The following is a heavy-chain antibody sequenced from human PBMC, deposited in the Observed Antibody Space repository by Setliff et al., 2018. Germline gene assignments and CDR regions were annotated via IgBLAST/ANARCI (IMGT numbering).Heavy chain of an antibody. J-gene: IGHJ6*03. CDR1: GGTFSNSA. CDR2: IIPIRGAA. D-gene: IGHD6-19*01. V-gene: IGHV1-69*13. Sequence: SVKVSCKAFGGTFSNSAINWVRQAPGQGLEWMGGIIPIRGAADYAQKFQGKVIITADGSTSTAYMELTSLRSDDAAVYYCARGPSGWSSATSRYYFYMDVWGKGTTVTVSS. CDR3: ARGPSGWSSATSRYYFYMDV.